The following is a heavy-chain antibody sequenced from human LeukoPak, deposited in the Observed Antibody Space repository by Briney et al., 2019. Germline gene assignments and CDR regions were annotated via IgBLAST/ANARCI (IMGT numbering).Heavy chain of an antibody. CDR2: INWNGGST. CDR3: ARVWQWLAPGNFYYYYYLDV. Sequence: GGSLRLSCAASGFTFDDYGMSWVRQAPGKGLEWVSGINWNGGSTGYADSVKGRFTISRDNAKNSLYLQMNSLRAEDTAVYYCARVWQWLAPGNFYYYYYLDVWGKGTTVTISS. J-gene: IGHJ6*03. CDR1: GFTFDDYG. V-gene: IGHV3-20*04. D-gene: IGHD6-19*01.